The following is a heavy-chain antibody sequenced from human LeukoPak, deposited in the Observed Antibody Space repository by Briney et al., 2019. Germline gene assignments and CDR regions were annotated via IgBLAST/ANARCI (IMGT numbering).Heavy chain of an antibody. Sequence: PSETLSLTCTVSGGSISSSSYYWGWIRQPPGKGLEWIGSIYYSGSTYYNPSLKGRVTISVDTSKNQFSLKLSSVTAADTAVYYCARAGSPLPTFDYWGQGTLVTVSS. CDR2: IYYSGST. CDR1: GGSISSSSYY. V-gene: IGHV4-39*07. CDR3: ARAGSPLPTFDY. D-gene: IGHD1-26*01. J-gene: IGHJ4*02.